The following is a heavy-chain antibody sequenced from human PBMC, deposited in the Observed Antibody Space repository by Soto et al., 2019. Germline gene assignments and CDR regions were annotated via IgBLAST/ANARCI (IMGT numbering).Heavy chain of an antibody. J-gene: IGHJ4*02. D-gene: IGHD6-19*01. V-gene: IGHV3-30*03. Sequence: GGSLRLSCAASGFTFSSYGMHWVRQAPGKGLEWVAVISYDGSNKYYADSVKGRFTISRDNSKNTLYLQMNSLRAEDTAVYFCARGDQWLLYWGQGTLVTVSS. CDR3: ARGDQWLLY. CDR2: ISYDGSNK. CDR1: GFTFSSYG.